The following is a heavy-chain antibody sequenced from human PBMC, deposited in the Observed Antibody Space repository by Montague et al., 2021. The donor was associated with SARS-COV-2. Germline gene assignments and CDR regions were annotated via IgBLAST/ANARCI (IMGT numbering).Heavy chain of an antibody. CDR2: IYYSGST. CDR3: ARPVSYYDILSSSTNWSDP. J-gene: IGHJ5*02. D-gene: IGHD3-9*01. V-gene: IGHV4-39*01. CDR1: GGSISSSSYY. Sequence: SETLSLTCTVSGGSISSSSYYWGWIRQPPGKGLEWIGSIYYSGSTYYNPSLKSRVTISVDTSKNQFSLKLSSVTAADTAVYYCARPVSYYDILSSSTNWSDPRGQGTLVTVSS.